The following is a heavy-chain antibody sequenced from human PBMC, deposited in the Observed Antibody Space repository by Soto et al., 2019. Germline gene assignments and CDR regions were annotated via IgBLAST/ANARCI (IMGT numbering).Heavy chain of an antibody. CDR3: ARSPSSRNSYYYYGMDV. Sequence: ASVKVSCKASGYTFTSYDINWVRQATGQGLEWMGWMNPNSGNTGCAQKFQGRVTMTRNTSISTAYMELSSLRSEDTAVYYCARSPSSRNSYYYYGMDVWGQGTTVTVSS. V-gene: IGHV1-8*01. J-gene: IGHJ6*02. CDR2: MNPNSGNT. CDR1: GYTFTSYD. D-gene: IGHD4-4*01.